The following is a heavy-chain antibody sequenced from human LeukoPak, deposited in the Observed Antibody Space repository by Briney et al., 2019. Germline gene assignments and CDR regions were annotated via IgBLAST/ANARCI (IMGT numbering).Heavy chain of an antibody. Sequence: SQTLSLTCTVSGGSMSSGGYCWSWIRQPPGKGLEWIGYIYHSGSTYYNPSLKSRVTISVDRSKNQFSLKLSSVTAADTAAYYCAPLYDYVWGSYRPKDPGPWGQGTLVTVSS. V-gene: IGHV4-30-2*01. CDR3: APLYDYVWGSYRPKDPGP. CDR2: IYHSGST. D-gene: IGHD3-16*02. CDR1: GGSMSSGGYC. J-gene: IGHJ5*02.